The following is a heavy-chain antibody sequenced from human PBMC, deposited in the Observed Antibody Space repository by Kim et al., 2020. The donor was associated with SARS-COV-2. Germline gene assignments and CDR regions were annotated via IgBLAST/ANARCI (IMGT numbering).Heavy chain of an antibody. V-gene: IGHV1-69*01. J-gene: IGHJ5*02. Sequence: TFQGRVTITADESTSTAYMELSSLRSEDTAVYYCARGQYSSSWYGWFDPWGQGTLVTVSS. D-gene: IGHD6-13*01. CDR3: ARGQYSSSWYGWFDP.